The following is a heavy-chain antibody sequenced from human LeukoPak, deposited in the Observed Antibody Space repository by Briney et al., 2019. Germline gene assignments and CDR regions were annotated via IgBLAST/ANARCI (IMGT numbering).Heavy chain of an antibody. CDR1: GFTFSSYW. V-gene: IGHV3-74*01. CDR3: ARDQEDDAFDI. J-gene: IGHJ3*02. CDR2: ITPDGTST. Sequence: PGGSPRLSCAASGFTFSSYWMHWVRQAPGKGLVWVSRITPDGTSTTYADFVKGRFTISRDNSKNTLYLQMNSLRAEDTAVYYCARDQEDDAFDIWGQGTMVTVSS.